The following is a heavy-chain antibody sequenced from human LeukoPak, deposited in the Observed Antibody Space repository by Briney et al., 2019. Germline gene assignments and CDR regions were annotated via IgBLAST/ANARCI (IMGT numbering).Heavy chain of an antibody. CDR2: IIPIFGTA. CDR3: ARTIISTMVRGVKNGMDV. D-gene: IGHD3-10*01. Sequence: SVKVSCTASGGTFSSYAISWVRQAPGQGLEWMGGIIPIFGTANYAQKFQGRVTITADESTSTAYMELSSLRSEDTAVYYCARTIISTMVRGVKNGMDVWGQGTTVTVSS. CDR1: GGTFSSYA. J-gene: IGHJ6*02. V-gene: IGHV1-69*13.